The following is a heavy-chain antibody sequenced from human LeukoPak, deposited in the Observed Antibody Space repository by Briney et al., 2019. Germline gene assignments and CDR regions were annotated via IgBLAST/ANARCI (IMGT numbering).Heavy chain of an antibody. Sequence: PGGSLRLSCVASGFTFSTYAMHWVRQAPGKGLEWVTVIPYDGSKNNYADSVKGRFTISRDNSKNTLYLQVDSLRPEDTAVYYCAKPYDSSLYTNLDYWGQGTLVTVSS. J-gene: IGHJ4*02. CDR1: GFTFSTYA. V-gene: IGHV3-30-3*02. D-gene: IGHD3-22*01. CDR2: IPYDGSKN. CDR3: AKPYDSSLYTNLDY.